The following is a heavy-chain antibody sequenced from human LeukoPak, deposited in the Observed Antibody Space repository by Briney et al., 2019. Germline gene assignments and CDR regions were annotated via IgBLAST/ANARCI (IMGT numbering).Heavy chain of an antibody. V-gene: IGHV4-59*01. CDR1: GGSISSYY. CDR3: ARLRRGFDISGYYVFDI. Sequence: SETLSLTCTVSGGSISSYYWSWIRQPPGKGLEWIGYINYSGSTNYNPSLRSRVTISVDTSKNQFSLKLTSVTAADTAVYYCARLRRGFDISGYYVFDIWGQGTMVTVSS. CDR2: INYSGST. J-gene: IGHJ3*02. D-gene: IGHD3-22*01.